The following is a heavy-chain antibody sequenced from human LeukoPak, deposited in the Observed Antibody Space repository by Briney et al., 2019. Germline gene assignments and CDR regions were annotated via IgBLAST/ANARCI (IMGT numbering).Heavy chain of an antibody. Sequence: GGSLRLSCAASGFTFSSYAMSWVRQAPGKGLEWVSAISGSGGSTYYADSVKGRFTISRDNSKNTLYLQMNSLRAEDTAVYYCAKDLAYGDYKTDNHYYGMDVWGQGTTVTVSS. V-gene: IGHV3-23*01. D-gene: IGHD4-17*01. J-gene: IGHJ6*02. CDR1: GFTFSSYA. CDR2: ISGSGGST. CDR3: AKDLAYGDYKTDNHYYGMDV.